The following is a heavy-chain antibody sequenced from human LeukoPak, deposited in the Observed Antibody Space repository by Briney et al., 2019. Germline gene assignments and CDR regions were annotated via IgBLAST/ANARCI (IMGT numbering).Heavy chain of an antibody. J-gene: IGHJ3*02. D-gene: IGHD5-18*01. V-gene: IGHV4-59*08. Sequence: SETLSLTCTVSGGSINAYYWSWIRQPPGKGLEWIAYVRDNGENNYNPSLKSRVAISVDTANNQISLRLNFVTAADTAIYYCARQPANTASFDIWGLGTMVTVSS. CDR3: ARQPANTASFDI. CDR2: VRDNGEN. CDR1: GGSINAYY.